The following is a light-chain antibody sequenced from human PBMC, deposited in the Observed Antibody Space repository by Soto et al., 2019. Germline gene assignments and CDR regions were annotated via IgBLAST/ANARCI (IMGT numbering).Light chain of an antibody. V-gene: IGKV1-5*03. CDR2: KAS. J-gene: IGKJ1*01. CDR3: QQYNRYPWT. CDR1: QSISRW. Sequence: DIQMTQSPSTLSASVGDRVTITCRASQSISRWLAWDQQKPGKDPQLLIYKASSLESGVPSRFSGSGSGTEFCLSISALQPDDFATCYSQQYNRYPWTLGQGTKVEIK.